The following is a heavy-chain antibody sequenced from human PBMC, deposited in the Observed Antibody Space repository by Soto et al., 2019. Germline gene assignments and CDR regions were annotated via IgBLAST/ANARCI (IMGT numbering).Heavy chain of an antibody. CDR1: GYTLTNYA. CDR3: ARVSGYYLPDY. Sequence: ASVKVSCKASGYTLTNYAMHWVRQAPGQRLEWMGWINAGNGNTKYSQKFQGRVTITRDTSASTAYMELSSLRSEDTAVYYCARVSGYYLPDYWGQGTLVTVSS. J-gene: IGHJ4*02. V-gene: IGHV1-3*01. D-gene: IGHD5-12*01. CDR2: INAGNGNT.